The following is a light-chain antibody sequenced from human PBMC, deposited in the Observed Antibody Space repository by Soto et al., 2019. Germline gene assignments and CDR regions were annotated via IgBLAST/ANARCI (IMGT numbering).Light chain of an antibody. J-gene: IGLJ1*01. CDR1: ISDVGSHNL. CDR3: CSFAGSTTFPFV. Sequence: QSVLTQPASVSGSPGQSITISCTGTISDVGSHNLVSWYQQHPDKAPKLIIYEVNERPSGVSSRFSGSKSGNTASLTLSGLQPDDEADYHCCSFAGSTTFPFVFGTGTKGTVL. V-gene: IGLV2-23*02. CDR2: EVN.